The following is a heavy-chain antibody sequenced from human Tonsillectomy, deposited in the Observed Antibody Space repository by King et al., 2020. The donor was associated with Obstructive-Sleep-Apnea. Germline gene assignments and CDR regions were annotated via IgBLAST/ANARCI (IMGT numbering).Heavy chain of an antibody. CDR1: GGSISSGGYY. CDR2: MYFSGNT. J-gene: IGHJ6*02. Sequence: VQLQESGPGLVKPSQTLSLTCTVSGGSISSGGYYWSWIRQHPGKGLEWIGYMYFSGNTYYNPSLKSRVTISVDTSKNQFSLKLSSVTAADTAVYYCATTGVPYDSSGYRYYYFGMDVWGQGTTVTVSS. V-gene: IGHV4-31*03. D-gene: IGHD3-22*01. CDR3: ATTGVPYDSSGYRYYYFGMDV.